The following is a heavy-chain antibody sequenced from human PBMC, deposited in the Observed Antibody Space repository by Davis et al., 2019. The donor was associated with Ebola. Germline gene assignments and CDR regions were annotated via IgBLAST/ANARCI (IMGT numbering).Heavy chain of an antibody. CDR1: PYSIPSYE. Sequence: ASVMDSCKTSPYSIPSYELKSVRPPTGQGLEWMGWMNPHSGNTGYAQKFQGRVTMTRNTSISTAYMELSSLRSEDTAVYFCARGTRSFDSWCQGSLVTVAS. D-gene: IGHD3-16*01. J-gene: IGHJ5*01. CDR2: MNPHSGNT. V-gene: IGHV1-8*01. CDR3: ARGTRSFDS.